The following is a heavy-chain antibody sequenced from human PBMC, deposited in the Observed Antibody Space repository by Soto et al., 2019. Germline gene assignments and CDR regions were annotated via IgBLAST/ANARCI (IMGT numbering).Heavy chain of an antibody. D-gene: IGHD5-12*01. Sequence: SETLSLTCTVSGGSISSGGYYWSWIRQHPGKGLEWIGYIYYSGSTYYNPSLKSRVTISVDTSKNQFSLKLSSVTAADTAVYYCARGRQYSGYDYLDYWGQGTLVTVSS. V-gene: IGHV4-31*03. CDR1: GGSISSGGYY. J-gene: IGHJ4*02. CDR2: IYYSGST. CDR3: ARGRQYSGYDYLDY.